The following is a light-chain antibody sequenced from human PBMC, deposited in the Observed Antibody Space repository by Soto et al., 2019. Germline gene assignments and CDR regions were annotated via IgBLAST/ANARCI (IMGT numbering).Light chain of an antibody. Sequence: EIQMTQSPSSVSTVVGDRVTITCRASQDITRWLAWYHQQHGRAPKRLIYAASTLQGGGPSRFSGSGSGTDLTLIISSLRPEDFATDYCQQAHSFPVTFGQGTRLEI. V-gene: IGKV1-12*01. CDR1: QDITRW. CDR2: AAS. J-gene: IGKJ5*01. CDR3: QQAHSFPVT.